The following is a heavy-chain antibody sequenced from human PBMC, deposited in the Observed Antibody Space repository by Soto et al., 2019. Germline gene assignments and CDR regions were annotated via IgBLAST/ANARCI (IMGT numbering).Heavy chain of an antibody. Sequence: ASVKVSCKASGYTFSRYAIHWVRQAPGQRLEWMGWINAGNGNTKYSQKFEGRVTLTTDTCANTVYMELSSLRFEDTALYYCARDKQFRNWFDSWGPGTMLTV. J-gene: IGHJ5*01. CDR2: INAGNGNT. CDR3: ARDKQFRNWFDS. D-gene: IGHD6-19*01. V-gene: IGHV1-3*01. CDR1: GYTFSRYA.